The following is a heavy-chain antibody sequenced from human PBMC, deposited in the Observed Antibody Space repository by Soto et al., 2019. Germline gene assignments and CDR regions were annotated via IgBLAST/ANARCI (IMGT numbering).Heavy chain of an antibody. CDR2: ISYDGSNK. CDR3: ARDLTDWGYSGSYYRDYYYYGMDV. D-gene: IGHD1-26*01. Sequence: QVQLVESGGGVVQPGRSLRLSCAASGFTFSSYAMHWVGQAPGKGLEWVAGISYDGSNKYYADSVKGRFTISSDNSKNTLYLQMNSLRAEDTAVYYCARDLTDWGYSGSYYRDYYYYGMDVWGQGTTVTVSS. J-gene: IGHJ6*02. V-gene: IGHV3-30-3*01. CDR1: GFTFSSYA.